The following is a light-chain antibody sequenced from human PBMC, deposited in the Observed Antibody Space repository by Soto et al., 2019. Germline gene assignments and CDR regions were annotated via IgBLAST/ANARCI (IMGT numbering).Light chain of an antibody. CDR3: QQYGSSGT. J-gene: IGKJ1*01. V-gene: IGKV3-20*01. Sequence: EIVLTQFPATLSLSPGERATLSCRASQSASTSYLSWHQQKPRQAPRLLIYGAPNRATSTPSRCSSSGSGTDFTPTISRQEPEDFAVYYCQQYGSSGTFGQGTKVDIK. CDR2: GAP. CDR1: QSASTSY.